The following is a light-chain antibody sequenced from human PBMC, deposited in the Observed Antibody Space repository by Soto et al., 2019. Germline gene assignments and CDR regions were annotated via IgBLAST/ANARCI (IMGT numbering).Light chain of an antibody. J-gene: IGKJ1*01. CDR3: QQYGDSPRT. CDR1: QSMSTSF. V-gene: IGKV3-20*01. Sequence: EIVLTQSPGTLSLSPGERASLSCRASQSMSTSFIAWYQQKPGQSPRVLVYGTSRRATGIPERFSGTGSGTDFTLTISSLEPEDLAVYYCQQYGDSPRTFGQGTKVDI. CDR2: GTS.